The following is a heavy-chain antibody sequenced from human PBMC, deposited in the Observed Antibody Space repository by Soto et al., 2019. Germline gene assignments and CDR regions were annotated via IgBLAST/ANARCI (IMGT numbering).Heavy chain of an antibody. Sequence: LQESGPGLVKPSKTLSLTCFVSGYSITACGYYWSWIRHLPGKGLEWIGSFYSSGSIIYNPSLGSRVAIDRYTSSNHFSMSLTSVNGADTGRYYCARMYSSGAGWFHPWGQGTLGTVSS. CDR1: GYSITACGYY. V-gene: IGHV4-31*03. CDR3: ARMYSSGAGWFHP. D-gene: IGHD3-22*01. CDR2: FYSSGSI. J-gene: IGHJ5*02.